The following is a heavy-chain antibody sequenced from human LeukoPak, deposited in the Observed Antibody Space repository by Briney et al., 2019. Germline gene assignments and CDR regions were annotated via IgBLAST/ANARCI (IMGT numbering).Heavy chain of an antibody. Sequence: GGSLRLSCAASGFTFSSYWMSWVRQAPGKGLEWVANIKQDGSEKYYVDSVKSQFTISRDNAKNSLYLQMNSLRAEDTAVYYCARADTAMVPFDYWGQGTLVTVSS. CDR2: IKQDGSEK. CDR3: ARADTAMVPFDY. D-gene: IGHD5-18*01. CDR1: GFTFSSYW. V-gene: IGHV3-7*03. J-gene: IGHJ4*02.